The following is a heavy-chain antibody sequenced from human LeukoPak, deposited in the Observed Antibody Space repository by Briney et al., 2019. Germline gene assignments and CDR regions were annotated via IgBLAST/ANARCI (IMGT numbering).Heavy chain of an antibody. CDR3: AREPVHSYALDYFDY. Sequence: YIYYSGSTYSNPSLKSRVTISVDTSKNQFSLKLSSVTAADTAVYYCAREPVHSYALDYFDYWGQGTLVTVS. D-gene: IGHD5-18*01. J-gene: IGHJ4*02. V-gene: IGHV4-31*02. CDR2: IYYSGST.